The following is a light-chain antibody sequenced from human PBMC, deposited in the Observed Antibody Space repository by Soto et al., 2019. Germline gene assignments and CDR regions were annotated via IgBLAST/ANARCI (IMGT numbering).Light chain of an antibody. CDR2: DAS. Sequence: EVVVTQSPATLSVSPGEIATLSCRASESVGRHLAWYHQKPGQAPKLLIFDASTRATGVPARFSGSGSGTEFTLTVRSMQSEDIAVYFCQKYNNWPPNFGQGKRLEIK. V-gene: IGKV3-15*01. CDR1: ESVGRH. CDR3: QKYNNWPPN. J-gene: IGKJ5*01.